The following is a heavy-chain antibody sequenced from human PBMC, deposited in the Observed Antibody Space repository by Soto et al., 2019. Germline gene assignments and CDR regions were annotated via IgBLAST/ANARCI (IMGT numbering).Heavy chain of an antibody. Sequence: TLSLTCTVSGGSINSGDYYWTWVRQPPGKGLEWIGNIFHSGSTYYTPSLQSRVTISLDTSKNHFSLKLSSVTPADTAVYYCARDRYYGSGTYYNFYSGMDVWGQGTAVTVSS. J-gene: IGHJ6*02. D-gene: IGHD3-10*01. CDR2: IFHSGST. CDR3: ARDRYYGSGTYYNFYSGMDV. CDR1: GGSINSGDYY. V-gene: IGHV4-30-4*01.